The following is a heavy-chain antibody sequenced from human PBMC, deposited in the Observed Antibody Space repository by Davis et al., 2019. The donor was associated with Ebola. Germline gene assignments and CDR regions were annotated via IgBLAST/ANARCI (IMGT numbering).Heavy chain of an antibody. CDR1: GYTFLYYY. V-gene: IGHV1-2*04. Sequence: AASVKVSCKASGYTFLYYYIHWMRQAPGQGLEWMGWINPKSGGTKYAQKFQDWITMTRDTSINTAYVELSGLTSDDTAIYYCARAVSPSNDYYVDVWGKGAAVTVSS. CDR3: ARAVSPSNDYYVDV. D-gene: IGHD5/OR15-5a*01. CDR2: INPKSGGT. J-gene: IGHJ6*03.